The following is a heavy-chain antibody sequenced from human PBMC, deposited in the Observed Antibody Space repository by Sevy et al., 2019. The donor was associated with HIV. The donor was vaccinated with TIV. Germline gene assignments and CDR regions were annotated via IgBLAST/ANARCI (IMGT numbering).Heavy chain of an antibody. Sequence: GGSLRLSCAASGFTFSNAWMTWVRQAPGKGLEWVGRIRNKADSYTTEYAASVKGRFTISRDDSKNSLYLLMNSLKTEDTAVYYCATHAGIAAAGRVFDYWGQGTLVTVSS. CDR2: IRNKADSYTT. CDR1: GFTFSNAW. V-gene: IGHV3-72*01. D-gene: IGHD6-13*01. J-gene: IGHJ4*02. CDR3: ATHAGIAAAGRVFDY.